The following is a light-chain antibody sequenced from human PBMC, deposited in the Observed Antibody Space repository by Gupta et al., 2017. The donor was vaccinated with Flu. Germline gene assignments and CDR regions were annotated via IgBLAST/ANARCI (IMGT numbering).Light chain of an antibody. CDR2: EVS. CDR1: Y. Sequence: YVSWYQHHPGKAPKVMIHEVSNRASGVSNRFSGSKSGNTASLTISGLQAEDEGDYYCSSYTSSNGFVFGTGTKVTVL. CDR3: SSYTSSNGFV. V-gene: IGLV2-14*01. J-gene: IGLJ1*01.